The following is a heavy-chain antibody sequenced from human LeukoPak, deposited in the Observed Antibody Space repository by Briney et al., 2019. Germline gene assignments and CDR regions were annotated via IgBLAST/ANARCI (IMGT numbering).Heavy chain of an antibody. CDR3: AADTVGEVRLPHYDY. V-gene: IGHV1-8*01. CDR1: GYTFTSYD. Sequence: ASVKVSCKASGYTFTSYDINWVRQATGQGLEWMGWMNPNGGNTGYAQKFQERVTITRDMSTSTAYMELSSLRSEDTAVYYCAADTVGEVRLPHYDYWGQGTLVTVSS. CDR2: MNPNGGNT. D-gene: IGHD1-26*01. J-gene: IGHJ4*02.